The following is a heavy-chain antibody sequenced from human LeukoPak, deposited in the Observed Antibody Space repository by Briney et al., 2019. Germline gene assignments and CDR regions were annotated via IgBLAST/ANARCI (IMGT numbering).Heavy chain of an antibody. J-gene: IGHJ5*02. CDR2: IKQDGSEK. D-gene: IGHD6-19*01. CDR3: ARKYSSGWEGEDWFDP. CDR1: GFTFSSYW. Sequence: GGSLRLSCAASGFTFSSYWMSWVRQAPGKGLEWVANIKQDGSEKYYVDSVKGRFTISRDNAKNSLYLQMNSLRAEDTAVYYCARKYSSGWEGEDWFDPWGQGTLVTVSS. V-gene: IGHV3-7*03.